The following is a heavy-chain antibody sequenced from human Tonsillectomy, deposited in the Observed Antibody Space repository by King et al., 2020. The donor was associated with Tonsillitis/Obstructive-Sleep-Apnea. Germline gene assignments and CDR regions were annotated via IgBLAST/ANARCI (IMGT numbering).Heavy chain of an antibody. Sequence: VQLVESGGGVVQPGRSLRLSCAASGFTFSSYGMHWVRQAPGKGLEWVAVISYDGSNKYYADSVKGRFTISRDNSKNTLYLQMNSLRAEDTAVYYCAKDRLHSIGLSVCDYWRQGTLVTVSS. V-gene: IGHV3-30*18. CDR1: GFTFSSYG. D-gene: IGHD6-19*01. CDR2: ISYDGSNK. J-gene: IGHJ4*02. CDR3: AKDRLHSIGLSVCDY.